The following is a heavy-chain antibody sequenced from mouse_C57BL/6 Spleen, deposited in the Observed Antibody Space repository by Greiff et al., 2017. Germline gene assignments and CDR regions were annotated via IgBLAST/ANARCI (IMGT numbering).Heavy chain of an antibody. J-gene: IGHJ3*01. CDR1: GYTFTDYE. Sequence: ESGAELVRPGASVTLSCKASGYTFTDYEMHWVKQTPVHGLEWIGAIDPETGGTAYNQKFKGKAILTADKASSTAYMEIRSLTSEDSAVYYCTRGGYYEAWFAYWGQGTLVTVAA. CDR3: TRGGYYEAWFAY. V-gene: IGHV1-15*01. D-gene: IGHD2-3*01. CDR2: IDPETGGT.